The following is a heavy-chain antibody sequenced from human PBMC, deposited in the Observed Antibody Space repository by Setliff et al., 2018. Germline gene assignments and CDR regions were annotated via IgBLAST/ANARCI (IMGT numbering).Heavy chain of an antibody. CDR1: SFNLANYA. CDR3: ARDPNGDYVGAFDP. Sequence: PGGSLRLSCVASSFNLANYAVTWVRQAPGKGLEWVSSIHSDGITTCYADSVKGRFTISRDNSRNTLSLQMNSLRAEDTASYYCARDPNGDYVGAFDPWGQGIVVTVSS. D-gene: IGHD4-17*01. J-gene: IGHJ5*02. V-gene: IGHV3-23*01. CDR2: IHSDGITT.